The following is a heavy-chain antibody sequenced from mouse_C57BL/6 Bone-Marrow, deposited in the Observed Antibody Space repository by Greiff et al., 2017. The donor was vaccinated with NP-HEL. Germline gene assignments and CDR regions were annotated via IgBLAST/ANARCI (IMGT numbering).Heavy chain of an antibody. CDR3: ARNSGATTGTSWFAY. J-gene: IGHJ3*01. Sequence: VQVVESGPGLVQPSQSLSITCTVSGFSLTSYGVHWVRQSPGKGLEWLGVLWSGGSTDYNAAFISRLSISKDNSKCQVFFKINRLQADDTAIYYCARNSGATTGTSWFAYWGQGTLVTVSA. D-gene: IGHD4-1*01. V-gene: IGHV2-2*01. CDR1: GFSLTSYG. CDR2: LWSGGST.